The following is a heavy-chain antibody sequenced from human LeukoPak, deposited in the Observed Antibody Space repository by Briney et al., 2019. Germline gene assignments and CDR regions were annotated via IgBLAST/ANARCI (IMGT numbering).Heavy chain of an antibody. D-gene: IGHD2-21*01. V-gene: IGHV4-59*01. CDR2: IYYSGST. CDR1: GGSISSYY. CDR3: VRERTMVGGADI. J-gene: IGHJ3*02. Sequence: SETLSLTCTVSGGSISSYYWSWIRQPPGKGLEWIGYIYYSGSTNYNPSLKSRVTISVDTSKNQFSLKLSSVTAADTAVYYCVRERTMVGGADIWGQGTKVTVSS.